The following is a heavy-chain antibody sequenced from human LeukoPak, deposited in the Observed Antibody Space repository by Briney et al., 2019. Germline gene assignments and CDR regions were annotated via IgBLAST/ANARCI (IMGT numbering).Heavy chain of an antibody. V-gene: IGHV1-18*01. D-gene: IGHD5-24*01. J-gene: IGHJ4*02. CDR1: GYTFTSYG. CDR2: ISAYNGNT. Sequence: ASVKVSCKASGYTFTSYGISWVRQAPGQGLEWMGWISAYNGNTNYAQKLQGRVTMTTDTSTSTAYMELRSLRSDDTAVYYCASDLDGYNHFDYWGQGTLVTVSS. CDR3: ASDLDGYNHFDY.